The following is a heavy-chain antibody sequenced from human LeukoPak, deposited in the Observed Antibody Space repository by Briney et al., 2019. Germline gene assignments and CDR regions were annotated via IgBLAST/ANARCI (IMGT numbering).Heavy chain of an antibody. D-gene: IGHD3-9*01. V-gene: IGHV3-23*01. Sequence: PGGSLRLSCAASGFTFSSYAMSWVRQAPGKGLEWVSAISGSGSTIYYADSVKGRFTISRDNAKNSLYLQMNSLRAEDTAVYYCARAGYDILTGPFDYWGQGTLVTVSS. J-gene: IGHJ4*02. CDR1: GFTFSSYA. CDR2: ISGSGSTI. CDR3: ARAGYDILTGPFDY.